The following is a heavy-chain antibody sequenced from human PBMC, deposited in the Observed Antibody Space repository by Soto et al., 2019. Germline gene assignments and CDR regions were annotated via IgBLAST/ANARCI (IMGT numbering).Heavy chain of an antibody. J-gene: IGHJ6*02. CDR3: ARDLKPRETAMEYYNGMDV. CDR1: GYTFTSYY. CDR2: INPSGGST. D-gene: IGHD5-18*01. Sequence: QVQLVQSGAEVKKPGASVKVSCKASGYTFTSYYMHWVRQAPGQGLEWMGIINPSGGSTSYAQKFQGRVTMTRNTSTSTVYMERSSLRSEDTAVYYCARDLKPRETAMEYYNGMDVWGQGTTVTVSS. V-gene: IGHV1-46*01.